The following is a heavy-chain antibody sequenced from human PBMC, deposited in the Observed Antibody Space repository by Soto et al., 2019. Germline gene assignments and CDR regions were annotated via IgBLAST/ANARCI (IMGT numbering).Heavy chain of an antibody. CDR2: IIPIIGTA. Sequence: ASVKVSCKASGGTFSSYAISWVRQAPGQGLEWMGWIIPIIGTANYAQKFQGRVTMTADESTSTAYMELRSLRSEDTAVYYCARSQIAVAGPYDYWGQGTLVTVSS. D-gene: IGHD6-19*01. J-gene: IGHJ4*02. V-gene: IGHV1-69*13. CDR3: ARSQIAVAGPYDY. CDR1: GGTFSSYA.